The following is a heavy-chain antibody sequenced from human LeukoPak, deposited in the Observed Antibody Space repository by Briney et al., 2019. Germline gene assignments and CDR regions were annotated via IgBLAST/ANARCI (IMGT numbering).Heavy chain of an antibody. V-gene: IGHV1-46*01. J-gene: IGHJ4*02. CDR1: GYTFTGYY. CDR3: AGSSSGWDNGDY. CDR2: INPSGGST. Sequence: ASVKVSCKASGYTFTGYYMHWVRQAPGQGLEWMGIINPSGGSTSYAQKFQGRVTMTRDTSTSTVYMELSSLRSEDTAVYYCAGSSSGWDNGDYWGQGTLVTVSS. D-gene: IGHD6-19*01.